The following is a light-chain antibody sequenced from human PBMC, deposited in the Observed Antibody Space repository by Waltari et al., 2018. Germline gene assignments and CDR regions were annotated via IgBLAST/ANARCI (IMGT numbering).Light chain of an antibody. Sequence: DIQLTQSPSFLSASVGDRVTITCRASQGISSYVAWYQQKPWKAPKLLIYAASTLQSGVPSRFSGSGSGTEFTLTISSLQPEDFATYYCQQLNSYPLFTFGPGTKVDIK. CDR2: AAS. J-gene: IGKJ3*01. V-gene: IGKV1-9*01. CDR1: QGISSY. CDR3: QQLNSYPLFT.